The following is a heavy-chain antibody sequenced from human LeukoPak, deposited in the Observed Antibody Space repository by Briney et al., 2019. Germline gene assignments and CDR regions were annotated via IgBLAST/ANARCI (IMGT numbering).Heavy chain of an antibody. V-gene: IGHV4-39*07. J-gene: IGHJ5*02. Sequence: PSETLTLTCTVSGGSISSSSYYWGWIRQPPGKGLEWIGSIYYSGSTNYNPSLKSRVTISVDTSKNQFSLKLSSVTAADTAVYYCARAYCSSTSCYGFSSWFDPWGQGTLVTVSS. CDR2: IYYSGST. CDR3: ARAYCSSTSCYGFSSWFDP. CDR1: GGSISSSSYY. D-gene: IGHD2-2*01.